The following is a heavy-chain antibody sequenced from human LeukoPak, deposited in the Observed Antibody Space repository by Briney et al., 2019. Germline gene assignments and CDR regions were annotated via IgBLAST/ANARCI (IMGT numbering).Heavy chain of an antibody. D-gene: IGHD5-12*01. V-gene: IGHV3-30*02. CDR1: GFTFSSYW. CDR3: ATSRGYSGYDLDY. J-gene: IGHJ4*02. Sequence: PGGSLRLSCAASGFTFSSYWMSWVRQAPGKGLEWVAFIRYDGSNKYYADSVKGRFTISRDNSKNTLYLQMNSMRAEDTAVYYCATSRGYSGYDLDYWGQGTLVTVSS. CDR2: IRYDGSNK.